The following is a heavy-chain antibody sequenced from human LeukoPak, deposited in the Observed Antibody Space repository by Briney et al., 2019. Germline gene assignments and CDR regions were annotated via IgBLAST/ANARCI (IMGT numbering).Heavy chain of an antibody. J-gene: IGHJ4*02. CDR1: GGSFSCYY. Sequence: SETLSLTCAVYGGSFSCYYWSWIRQPPGKGLEWIGEINHSGSTNYNPSLKSRVTISVDTSKDRFSLKLSAVTAADTAVYYCARVRLTPVTDYWGQGTLVTVSS. D-gene: IGHD4-17*01. CDR3: ARVRLTPVTDY. V-gene: IGHV4-34*01. CDR2: INHSGST.